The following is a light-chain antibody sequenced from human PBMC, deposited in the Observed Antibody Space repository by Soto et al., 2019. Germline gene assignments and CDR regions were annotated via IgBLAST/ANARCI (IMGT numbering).Light chain of an antibody. J-gene: IGKJ5*01. V-gene: IGKV1-9*01. CDR2: GAT. Sequence: IQLTQSPSSLSAFVGERVTITCRASQGISSFLAWYQQEAGKAPKLLISGATTLQSGVPSRFSGSGSGTNFTLTISSLQPEDFATYYCQQFKSYVAFGQGTRLEIK. CDR1: QGISSF. CDR3: QQFKSYVA.